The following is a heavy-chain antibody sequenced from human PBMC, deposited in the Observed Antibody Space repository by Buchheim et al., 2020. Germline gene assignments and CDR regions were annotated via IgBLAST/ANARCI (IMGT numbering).Heavy chain of an antibody. D-gene: IGHD3-22*01. CDR1: GFTFSSYA. J-gene: IGHJ5*02. Sequence: QVQLVESGGGVVQPGRSLRLSCADSGFTFSSYAMHWVRQAPGKGLEWVAVISYDGSNKYYADSVKGRFTISRDNSKKTLYLQMNSLRAEDTAVYYCARARFITMIVVGWFDPWGQGTL. CDR3: ARARFITMIVVGWFDP. V-gene: IGHV3-30-3*01. CDR2: ISYDGSNK.